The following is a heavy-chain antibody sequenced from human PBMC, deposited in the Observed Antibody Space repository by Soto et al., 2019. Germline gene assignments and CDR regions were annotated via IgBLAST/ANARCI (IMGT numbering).Heavy chain of an antibody. CDR2: ITVAGGGI. V-gene: IGHV3-23*01. CDR1: GFAFSSSA. D-gene: IGHD1-26*01. J-gene: IGHJ4*01. CDR3: AKWPPSPKMGVTSH. Sequence: EVQLLESGGGLAQPGGSLRLSCAASGFAFSSSAMAWIRQTPGKGLQWVSAITVAGGGIYYADSVKGRFTISRDNSKKTLYLQMNSLSAEDTAQYFCAKWPPSPKMGVTSHWXXXTLVTVSS.